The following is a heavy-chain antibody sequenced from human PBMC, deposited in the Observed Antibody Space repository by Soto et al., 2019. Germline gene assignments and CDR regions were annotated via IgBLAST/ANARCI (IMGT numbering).Heavy chain of an antibody. CDR1: GGSISSSNW. Sequence: SETLSLTCAVSGGSISSSNWWSWVRQPPGKGLEWIGEIYHSGSTNYNPSLKSRVTISVDKSKNQFSLKLSSVTAADTAVYYCSRHTSVEGDYHGMDLRGQGNPVTVSS. D-gene: IGHD4-17*01. CDR3: SRHTSVEGDYHGMDL. CDR2: IYHSGST. J-gene: IGHJ6*02. V-gene: IGHV4-4*02.